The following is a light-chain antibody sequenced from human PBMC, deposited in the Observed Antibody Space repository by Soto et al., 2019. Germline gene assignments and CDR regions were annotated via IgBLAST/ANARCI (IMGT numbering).Light chain of an antibody. Sequence: IVLTQSPATLSLSPGERATLSCRASQSVSSYLAWYQQKPGKAPRLLIYDASNRATGIPARFSGSGSGTDLTLPISTLEPADFAVYYCQQHSNWPLTFGGGTKVDIK. CDR3: QQHSNWPLT. V-gene: IGKV3-11*01. CDR2: DAS. CDR1: QSVSSY. J-gene: IGKJ4*01.